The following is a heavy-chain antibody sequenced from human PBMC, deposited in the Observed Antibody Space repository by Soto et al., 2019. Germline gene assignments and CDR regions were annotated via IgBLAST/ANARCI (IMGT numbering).Heavy chain of an antibody. Sequence: SQTLTLTCAISGDSVSSYSASWNWIRKSPSGDLEWLGRTYYRSRFFSDYAESVKSRIIINPDTSKNQFSLQLKSVTPEDTAVYYCVRDRYSSSGWFDPWGQGTPVTVS. CDR3: VRDRYSSSGWFDP. V-gene: IGHV6-1*01. CDR2: TYYRSRFFS. CDR1: GDSVSSYSAS. J-gene: IGHJ5*02. D-gene: IGHD3-10*01.